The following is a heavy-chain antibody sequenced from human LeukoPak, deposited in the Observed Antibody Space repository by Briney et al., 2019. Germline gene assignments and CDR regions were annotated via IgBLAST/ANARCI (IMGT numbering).Heavy chain of an antibody. CDR2: ISSSASTI. Sequence: GGSLRLSCAASGFTFSSYEMNWVRQAPGKGLEWVSYISSSASTIYYADSVKGRFTISRDNSKSTLYPQMNNLRAEDTAVYYCAKDIAFPSGYWGQGTLVTVSS. CDR3: AKDIAFPSGY. J-gene: IGHJ4*02. CDR1: GFTFSSYE. D-gene: IGHD3-10*01. V-gene: IGHV3-48*03.